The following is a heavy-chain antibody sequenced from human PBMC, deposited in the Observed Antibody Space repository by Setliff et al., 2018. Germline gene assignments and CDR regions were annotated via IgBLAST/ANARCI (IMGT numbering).Heavy chain of an antibody. CDR3: AASVGGAPFYYGLDV. Sequence: ASVKVSRKASGYTFSIYGVNWVRQAPGQGLEWMGWINAGNGITKYSQKFQGRTTITRDTSATTLYMELSSLTSEDTALYSCAASVGGAPFYYGLDVWGQGTTVTVSS. CDR1: GYTFSIYG. V-gene: IGHV1-3*01. D-gene: IGHD2-15*01. J-gene: IGHJ6*02. CDR2: INAGNGIT.